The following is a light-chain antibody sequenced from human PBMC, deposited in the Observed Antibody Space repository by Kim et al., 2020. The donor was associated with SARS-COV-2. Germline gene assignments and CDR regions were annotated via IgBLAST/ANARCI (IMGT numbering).Light chain of an antibody. V-gene: IGLV10-54*04. CDR3: SAWDSSLSAWV. Sequence: RRPDTLPCHGNSDNVAYEEAAWLQQHQGHPPKLLSYRNNNRPSGISERFSASRSGNIASLTITGLQPEDEADYYCSAWDSSLSAWVFGGGTQLTV. CDR2: RNN. CDR1: SDNVAYEE. J-gene: IGLJ3*02.